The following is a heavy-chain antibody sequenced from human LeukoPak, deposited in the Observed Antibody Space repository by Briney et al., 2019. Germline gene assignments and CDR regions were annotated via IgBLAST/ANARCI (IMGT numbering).Heavy chain of an antibody. D-gene: IGHD3-10*02. Sequence: GGSLRLSCAASGFTFSSYWMSWVRQAPGKGLEWVANIKQDGSEKYYVDSVKGRFTISRDNAKNSLYLQMNSLRAEDTTVYYCAELGITIIGGVWGKGTTVTISS. J-gene: IGHJ6*04. CDR2: IKQDGSEK. CDR3: AELGITIIGGV. V-gene: IGHV3-7*01. CDR1: GFTFSSYW.